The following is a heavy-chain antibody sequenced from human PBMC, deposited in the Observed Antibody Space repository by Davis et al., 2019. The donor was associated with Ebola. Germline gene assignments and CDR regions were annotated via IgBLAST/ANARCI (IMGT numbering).Heavy chain of an antibody. V-gene: IGHV1-18*01. CDR2: ISPYNGNT. J-gene: IGHJ6*02. Sequence: ASVKVSCKASGYTFTSYGISWVRQAPGQGLAWMGWISPYNGNTNYAQKLQGRVTITRDTSASTAYMELSSLRSEDTAVYYCAREVGYNSGYNYYGMDVWGQGTTVTVSS. D-gene: IGHD5-24*01. CDR3: AREVGYNSGYNYYGMDV. CDR1: GYTFTSYG.